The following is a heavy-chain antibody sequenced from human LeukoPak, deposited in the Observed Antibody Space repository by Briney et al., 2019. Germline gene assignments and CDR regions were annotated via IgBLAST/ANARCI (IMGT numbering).Heavy chain of an antibody. J-gene: IGHJ3*02. D-gene: IGHD3-10*01. CDR1: GYSITSGSY. CDR3: AKSNGYGLVDI. Sequence: SETLSLTCSVSGYSITSGSYWSWLRQSPGKGLEGIGGMYPSGSSFYSASLTSRVSVSLDTSKNQFSLKLTSVTAADTAVYYCAKSNGYGLVDIWGQGTMVTVSS. V-gene: IGHV4-38-2*01. CDR2: MYPSGSS.